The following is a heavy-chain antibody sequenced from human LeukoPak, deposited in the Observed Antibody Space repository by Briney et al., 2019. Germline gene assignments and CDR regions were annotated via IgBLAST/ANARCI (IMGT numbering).Heavy chain of an antibody. D-gene: IGHD3-22*01. CDR3: ARSGSGYYFDY. J-gene: IGHJ4*02. V-gene: IGHV4-38-2*01. CDR1: GYSISSGYY. CDR2: IYHSGST. Sequence: PSETLSLTCAVSGYSISSGYYWGWIRQPPGKGLEWIGSIYHSGSTYYNPSLKRRVTISVDTSKNQFSLKLSSVTAADTAVYYCARSGSGYYFDYWGQGTLVTVSS.